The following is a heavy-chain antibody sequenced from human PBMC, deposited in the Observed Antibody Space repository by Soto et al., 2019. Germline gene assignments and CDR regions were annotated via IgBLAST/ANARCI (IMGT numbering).Heavy chain of an antibody. Sequence: ASVKVSCKASGYTFTGFSLHWVRQAPGQRLEWMGGFDPEDGETIYAQKFQGRVTMTEDTSTDTAYMELSSLRSEDTAVYYCATDPAGGYYDSSGYYYGISWGQGTLVTVSS. CDR3: ATDPAGGYYDSSGYYYGIS. V-gene: IGHV1-24*01. CDR2: FDPEDGET. D-gene: IGHD3-22*01. CDR1: GYTFTGFS. J-gene: IGHJ5*02.